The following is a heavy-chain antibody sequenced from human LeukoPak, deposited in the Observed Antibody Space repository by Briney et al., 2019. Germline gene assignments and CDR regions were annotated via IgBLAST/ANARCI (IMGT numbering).Heavy chain of an antibody. J-gene: IGHJ4*02. CDR2: ISWNSGSI. CDR1: GFTFDDYA. CDR3: AKDGYYGSGTKNYFDY. V-gene: IGHV3-9*01. Sequence: GRSLRLSCAASGFTFDDYAMPWVRHAPGKGLEWVSGISWNSGSIVYADSVKGRFTISRDNAKNSLFLQMNSLRAEDTALYYCAKDGYYGSGTKNYFDYWGQGTLVTVSS. D-gene: IGHD3-10*01.